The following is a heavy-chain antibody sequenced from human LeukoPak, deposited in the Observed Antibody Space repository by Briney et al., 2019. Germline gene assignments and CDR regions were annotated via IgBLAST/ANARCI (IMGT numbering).Heavy chain of an antibody. CDR2: INHSGST. Sequence: SETLSLTCAVYGGPFSGYYWSWIRQPPGKGLEWIGEINHSGSTNYNPSLKSRVTISVDTSKNQFSLKLSSVTAADTAVYYCASPASYGSGNDAFDIWGQGTMVTVSS. V-gene: IGHV4-34*01. CDR3: ASPASYGSGNDAFDI. J-gene: IGHJ3*02. D-gene: IGHD3-10*01. CDR1: GGPFSGYY.